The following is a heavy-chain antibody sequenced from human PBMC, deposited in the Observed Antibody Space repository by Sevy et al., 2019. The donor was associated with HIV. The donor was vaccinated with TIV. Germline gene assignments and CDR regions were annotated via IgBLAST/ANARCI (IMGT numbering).Heavy chain of an antibody. CDR1: GFTFQTFG. D-gene: IGHD3-10*02. CDR3: KKESLRGTYIRGDFDH. CDR2: ISYDGSSQ. J-gene: IGHJ4*02. Sequence: GGSLRLSCSAFGFTFQTFGMHWVRQAPGKGPEWLAVISYDGSSQNYADSVKGRFTISRDNSKNLLFLQMNSLIPKDTAVYFCKKESLRGTYIRGDFDHWGQGTLVTVSS. V-gene: IGHV3-30*18.